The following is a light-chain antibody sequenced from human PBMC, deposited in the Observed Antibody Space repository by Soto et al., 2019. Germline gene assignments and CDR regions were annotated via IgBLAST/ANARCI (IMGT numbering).Light chain of an antibody. CDR2: SNH. J-gene: IGLJ3*02. CDR3: AAWDDSLWV. Sequence: QSVLTQPPSASGTLGQRVTISYSGSSSNIGSNTVNWYQQLPGSAPKVLIYSNHQRPSGVPDRFSGSKSGTSASLAISGLQSEDEADYYCAAWDDSLWVFGGGTQLTVL. CDR1: SSNIGSNT. V-gene: IGLV1-44*01.